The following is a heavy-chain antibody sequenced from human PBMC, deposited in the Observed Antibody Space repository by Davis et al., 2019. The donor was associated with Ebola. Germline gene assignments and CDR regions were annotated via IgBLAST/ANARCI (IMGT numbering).Heavy chain of an antibody. CDR3: AKTLFGGAEY. CDR2: ISGSGGNT. V-gene: IGHV3-23*01. CDR1: GFTFSSYD. J-gene: IGHJ1*01. Sequence: GESLKISCAASGFTFSSYDMSWVRQAPGKGLEWVSTISGSGGNTWYADSVKGRFTISRDNSKNMLYLQMNNLRADDTAIYHCAKTLFGGAEYWGQGALVTVSS. D-gene: IGHD4-23*01.